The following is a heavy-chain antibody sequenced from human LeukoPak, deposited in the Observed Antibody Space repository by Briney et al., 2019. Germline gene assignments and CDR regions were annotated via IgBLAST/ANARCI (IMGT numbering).Heavy chain of an antibody. V-gene: IGHV1-69*05. J-gene: IGHJ5*02. CDR3: ARVALPEVPAAMRGFWFDP. Sequence: GASVKVSCKASGGTFSSYAISWVRQAPGQGHEWRGGIIPIFGTANYAQKFQGRVTITTDESTSTAYMDLSSLRSEDTAVYYCARVALPEVPAAMRGFWFDPWGQGTLVTVSS. CDR2: IIPIFGTA. D-gene: IGHD2-2*01. CDR1: GGTFSSYA.